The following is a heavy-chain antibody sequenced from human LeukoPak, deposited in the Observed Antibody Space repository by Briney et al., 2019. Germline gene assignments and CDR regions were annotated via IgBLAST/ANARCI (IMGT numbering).Heavy chain of an antibody. CDR1: GGSISSGDYY. CDR3: ARTDSSGYYGDY. D-gene: IGHD3-22*01. J-gene: IGHJ4*02. Sequence: SETLSLTCTVPGGSISSGDYYWSWIRQPPGKGLEWIGYIYYSGTTYYNPSLKSRLTISVDTSKNQFSLKLSSVTAADTAVYYCARTDSSGYYGDYWGQGTLVTVSS. V-gene: IGHV4-30-4*01. CDR2: IYYSGTT.